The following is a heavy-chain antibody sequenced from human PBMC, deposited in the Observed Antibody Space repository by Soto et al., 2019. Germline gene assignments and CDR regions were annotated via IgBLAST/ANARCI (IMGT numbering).Heavy chain of an antibody. V-gene: IGHV3-11*01. CDR2: ISTSGSTI. Sequence: GGSLRLSCAASGFTFSDYYMSWIRQAPGKGLEWVSYISTSGSTIYYADSVKGRFTISRDTTNNSPYLQMNSLTAEATAVYYCARVRQGRREGFAPWGQGTRVTV. CDR3: ARVRQGRREGFAP. CDR1: GFTFSDYY. D-gene: IGHD1-1*01. J-gene: IGHJ5*02.